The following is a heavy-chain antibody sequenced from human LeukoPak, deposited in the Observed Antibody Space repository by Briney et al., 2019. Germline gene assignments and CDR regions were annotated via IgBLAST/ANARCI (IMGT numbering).Heavy chain of an antibody. J-gene: IGHJ2*01. CDR3: ARVPKYFDL. CDR1: GGSFSGFY. CDR2: INHSRST. Sequence: PSGTLSLTCAVYGGSFSGFYWTWIRQPPGKGLEWIGQINHSRSTHYNPSLKSRVTISVDTSKNQFSLKLSSVTAADTAVYYCARVPKYFDLWGRGTLVTVSS. V-gene: IGHV4-34*01.